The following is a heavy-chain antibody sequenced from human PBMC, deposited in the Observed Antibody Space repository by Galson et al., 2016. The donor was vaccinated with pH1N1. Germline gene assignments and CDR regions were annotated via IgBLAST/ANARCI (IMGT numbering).Heavy chain of an antibody. Sequence: SVKVSCKASGDTFNRYGITWVLQAPGQGLQWMGWINTRNGYTKNSQKFQGRVTMTTDTTTSTVYLARRSLKSDDTGVYFCARGRGDLAGYYYGLDVWGQGTTVTVSS. J-gene: IGHJ6*02. V-gene: IGHV1-18*01. CDR2: INTRNGYT. CDR1: GDTFNRYG. D-gene: IGHD3-10*01. CDR3: ARGRGDLAGYYYGLDV.